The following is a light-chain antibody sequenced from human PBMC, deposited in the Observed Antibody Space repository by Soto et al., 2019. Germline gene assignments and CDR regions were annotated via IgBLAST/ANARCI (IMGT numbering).Light chain of an antibody. Sequence: EVVMTHSPDTLSVSPGDIVTLSCRASQSVSSNLAWYQQKPGQAPRLLMHSASTRATGIPARFSGSGSGTEFTLTISSLQSEDFAFYFCQHYNDWPITFGQGTRLEIK. CDR3: QHYNDWPIT. V-gene: IGKV3-15*01. J-gene: IGKJ5*01. CDR1: QSVSSN. CDR2: SAS.